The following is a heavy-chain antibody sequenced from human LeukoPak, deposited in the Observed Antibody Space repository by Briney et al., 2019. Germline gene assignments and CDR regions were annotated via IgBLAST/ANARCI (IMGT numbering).Heavy chain of an antibody. CDR3: ARDRDMSTMTFAY. D-gene: IGHD5-24*01. CDR2: ISGYNGNT. Sequence: ASVKVSRKASGYTFTSSGISWVGQATGQGLEWMGWISGYNGNTNHAQNFQGRVTMTIDTSTSTLYMEQRSLRSDDTAVYYCARDRDMSTMTFAYWGQGTLVTVSS. CDR1: GYTFTSSG. V-gene: IGHV1-18*01. J-gene: IGHJ4*02.